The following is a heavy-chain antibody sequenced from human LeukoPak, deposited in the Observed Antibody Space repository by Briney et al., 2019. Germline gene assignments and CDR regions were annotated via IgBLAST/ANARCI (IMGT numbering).Heavy chain of an antibody. V-gene: IGHV4-59*08. Sequence: SETLSLTCTVSGGSISSYYWSWIRQPPGKGLEWIGYIYYSGSTNYNPSLKSRVTISVDTSKNQFSLKLSSVTAADTAVYYCARMGVYYGMDVWGQGTTVTVS. CDR2: IYYSGST. CDR1: GGSISSYY. CDR3: ARMGVYYGMDV. D-gene: IGHD3-16*01. J-gene: IGHJ6*02.